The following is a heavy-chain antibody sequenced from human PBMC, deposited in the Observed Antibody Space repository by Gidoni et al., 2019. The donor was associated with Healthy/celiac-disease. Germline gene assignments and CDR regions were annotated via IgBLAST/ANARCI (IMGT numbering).Heavy chain of an antibody. CDR3: ATGGGSGWYPLGY. V-gene: IGHV3-30*03. D-gene: IGHD6-19*01. CDR1: GFTFSSYG. CDR2: ISYDGSNK. J-gene: IGHJ4*02. Sequence: QVQLVESGGGVVQPGRSLRLSCAASGFTFSSYGMHWVRQAPGKGLEWVSVISYDGSNKYYADSVKGRFTISRDNSKNTLYLQMHSLRAEDTAVYYCATGGGSGWYPLGYWGQGTLVTVSS.